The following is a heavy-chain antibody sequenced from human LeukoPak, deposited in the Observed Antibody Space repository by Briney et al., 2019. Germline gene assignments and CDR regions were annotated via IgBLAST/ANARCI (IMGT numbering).Heavy chain of an antibody. CDR3: ARWEIYGSGQGGSDY. V-gene: IGHV1-69*01. J-gene: IGHJ4*02. CDR2: IIPIFGTA. Sequence: SVKVSCKASGGTFSSYAISWVRQAPGQGLEWMGGIIPIFGTANYGQKFQGRVTITADESTSTAYMELSSLRSEDTAVYYCARWEIYGSGQGGSDYWGQGTLVTVSS. CDR1: GGTFSSYA. D-gene: IGHD3-10*01.